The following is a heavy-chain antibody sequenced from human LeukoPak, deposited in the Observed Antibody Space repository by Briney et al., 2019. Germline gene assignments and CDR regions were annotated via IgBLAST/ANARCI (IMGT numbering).Heavy chain of an antibody. J-gene: IGHJ4*02. V-gene: IGHV3-23*01. Sequence: PGRSLRLSCAASGFTFSSYAMSWVRQAPGKGLEWVSAISGSGGSTYYADSVKGRFTISRDNSKNTLYLQMNSLRAEDTAVYYCAKRRGWLQSLDYWGQGTLVTVSS. D-gene: IGHD5-12*01. CDR3: AKRRGWLQSLDY. CDR2: ISGSGGST. CDR1: GFTFSSYA.